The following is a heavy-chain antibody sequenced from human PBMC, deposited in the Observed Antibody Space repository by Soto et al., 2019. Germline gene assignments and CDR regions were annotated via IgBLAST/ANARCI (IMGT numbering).Heavy chain of an antibody. CDR1: GYSFTNYW. CDR3: ARKGGYYCYGMDV. V-gene: IGHV5-51*01. Sequence: PGESLKISCKGSGYSFTNYWIGWVRQMPGKGLEWVGIIYPGDSDTRYSPSFKGQVTISGDKSISTAYLQWSSLKASDTAMYYCARKGGYYCYGMDVWGQGTTVTVSS. J-gene: IGHJ6*02. D-gene: IGHD3-16*01. CDR2: IYPGDSDT.